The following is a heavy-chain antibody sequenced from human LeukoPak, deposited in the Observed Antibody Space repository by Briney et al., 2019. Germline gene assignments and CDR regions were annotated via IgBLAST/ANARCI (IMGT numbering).Heavy chain of an antibody. D-gene: IGHD3-22*01. Sequence: PSETLSLTCTVSGGSISSSHYYWGWIRQPPGKGLEWIGTIYYSGTTYYNPSLESRVTISEDTSKNQFSLTLRSVAAADTALYYCARRRYYDSTGYLEWGQGTLVTVTS. CDR1: GGSISSSHYY. CDR3: ARRRYYDSTGYLE. CDR2: IYYSGTT. V-gene: IGHV4-39*01. J-gene: IGHJ1*01.